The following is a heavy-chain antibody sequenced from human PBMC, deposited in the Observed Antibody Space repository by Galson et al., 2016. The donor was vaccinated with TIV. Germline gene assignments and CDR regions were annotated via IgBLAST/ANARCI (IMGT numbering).Heavy chain of an antibody. J-gene: IGHJ6*02. Sequence: TLSLTCAVSGGSISSGGYHWSWIRQHPGKGLDWIGYIYDSGNTDYNPSLKSRVTISLDTSENQFSLRLNSVTAADTAVYYCARHSCTGGTCQPYYIYYAMDVWGQGTTVTVSS. CDR3: ARHSCTGGTCQPYYIYYAMDV. V-gene: IGHV4-31*11. D-gene: IGHD2-8*02. CDR2: IYDSGNT. CDR1: GGSISSGGYH.